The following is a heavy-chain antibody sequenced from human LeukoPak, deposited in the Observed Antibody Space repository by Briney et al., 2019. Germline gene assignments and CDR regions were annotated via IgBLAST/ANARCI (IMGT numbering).Heavy chain of an antibody. J-gene: IGHJ4*02. V-gene: IGHV3-15*01. D-gene: IGHD3-3*01. CDR2: INTRTDGATT. CDR1: GFAFSGTW. Sequence: PAGSLRLSCAGSGFAFSGTWLNWVRQAPGQGLEWVGRINTRTDGATTTYAAPVKGRFTISRDDSKSTLYLEMNSLKTEDTAVYYCTTEFWYYFNNWGQGTLVTVSS. CDR3: TTEFWYYFNN.